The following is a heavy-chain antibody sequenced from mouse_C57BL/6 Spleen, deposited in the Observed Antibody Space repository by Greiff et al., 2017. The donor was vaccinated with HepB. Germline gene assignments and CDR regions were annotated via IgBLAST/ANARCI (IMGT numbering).Heavy chain of an antibody. J-gene: IGHJ3*01. V-gene: IGHV5-17*01. Sequence: EVKLMESGGGLVKPGGSLKLSCAASGFTFSDYGMHWVRQAPEKGLEWVAYISSGSSTIYYADTVKGRFTISRDNAKNTLFLQMTSLRSEDTAMYYCESEAITTVGGAWFAYWGQGTLVTVSA. CDR2: ISSGSSTI. CDR1: GFTFSDYG. D-gene: IGHD1-1*01. CDR3: ESEAITTVGGAWFAY.